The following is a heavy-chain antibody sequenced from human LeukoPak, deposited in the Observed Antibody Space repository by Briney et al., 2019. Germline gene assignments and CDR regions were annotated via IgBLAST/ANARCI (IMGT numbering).Heavy chain of an antibody. J-gene: IGHJ4*02. CDR2: MNPNSGNT. Sequence: ASVKVSCKASGYTFTSYDINWVRQATGQGLEWMGWMNPNSGNTGYAQEFQGRVTITRNTSISTAYMELSSLRSEDTAVYYCARGLRFLEWANDYWGQGTLVTVSS. CDR3: ARGLRFLEWANDY. V-gene: IGHV1-8*03. D-gene: IGHD3-3*01. CDR1: GYTFTSYD.